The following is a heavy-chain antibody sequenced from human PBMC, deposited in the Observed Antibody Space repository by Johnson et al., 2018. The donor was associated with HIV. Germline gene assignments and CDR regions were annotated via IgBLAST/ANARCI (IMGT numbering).Heavy chain of an antibody. V-gene: IGHV3-66*01. CDR3: ARDVAATMIVVGGAYDAFDI. D-gene: IGHD3-22*01. CDR2: IYSGGST. CDR1: GFTVSRNY. Sequence: MLLVESGGGLVQPGGSLRLSCAASGFTVSRNYMSWVRQAPGKGLEWVSVIYSGGSTYHADSVKGRFTISRDNSKNTLYLQMNSLRAEDTAVYYCARDVAATMIVVGGAYDAFDIWGQGTMVTVSS. J-gene: IGHJ3*02.